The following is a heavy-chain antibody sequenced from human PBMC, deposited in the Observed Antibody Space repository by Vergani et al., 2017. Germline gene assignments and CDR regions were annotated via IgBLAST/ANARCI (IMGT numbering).Heavy chain of an antibody. V-gene: IGHV4-39*01. CDR1: GGSITSSSYY. D-gene: IGHD3-9*01. J-gene: IGHJ4*02. Sequence: QLHLQESGPGLVQPSETLSLTCTVSGGSITSSSYYWGWIRQPPGKGLGWIGNIYHSGGAYSNPSLKGRVTISVDTSKNQFSLEVTSVTAADTAIYFCARTESFILRYFHWALWGQGTLVTVSS. CDR2: IYHSGGA. CDR3: ARTESFILRYFHWAL.